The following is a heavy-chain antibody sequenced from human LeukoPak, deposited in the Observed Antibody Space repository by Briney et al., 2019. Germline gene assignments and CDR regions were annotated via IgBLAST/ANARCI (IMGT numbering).Heavy chain of an antibody. V-gene: IGHV3-7*01. CDR1: GFTLSNHW. D-gene: IGHD5-24*01. CDR3: GTGWAVDF. J-gene: IGHJ4*02. Sequence: GGSLRLSCAASGFTLSNHWMTWVRQAPGKGLECVAIIKQDGSEKYYVDSVKGRFTISRDNAKNSLYLQMNSLRAEDTAVYYCGTGWAVDFWGQGTLVTVSS. CDR2: IKQDGSEK.